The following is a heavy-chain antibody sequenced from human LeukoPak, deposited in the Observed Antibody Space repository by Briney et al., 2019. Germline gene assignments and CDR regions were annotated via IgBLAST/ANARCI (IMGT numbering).Heavy chain of an antibody. CDR1: GFTFSSYA. Sequence: GGSLRLSCAASGFTFSSYAMSWVRQAPGKGLEWVSAISGSGGSTYYEDSVKGRFTISRDNSKNTLYLQMNRLRAEDTAVYYCARGELWYPDYWGQGTLVTVSS. J-gene: IGHJ4*02. V-gene: IGHV3-23*01. CDR3: ARGELWYPDY. CDR2: ISGSGGST. D-gene: IGHD3-16*01.